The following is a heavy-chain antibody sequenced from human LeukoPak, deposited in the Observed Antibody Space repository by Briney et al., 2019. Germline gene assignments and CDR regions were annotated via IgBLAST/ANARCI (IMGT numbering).Heavy chain of an antibody. V-gene: IGHV3-30*18. J-gene: IGHJ1*01. D-gene: IGHD2-15*01. CDR2: ISYGGSNK. CDR1: GFTFSSYG. Sequence: GGYLRLSCAASGFTFSSYGMHWVRQAPGKGLEWVAVISYGGSNKYYADSVKGRFTISRDNSKNTLYLQMNSLRAEDTAVYYCAKDKSVVVVAAEYFQHWGQGTLVTVSS. CDR3: AKDKSVVVVAAEYFQH.